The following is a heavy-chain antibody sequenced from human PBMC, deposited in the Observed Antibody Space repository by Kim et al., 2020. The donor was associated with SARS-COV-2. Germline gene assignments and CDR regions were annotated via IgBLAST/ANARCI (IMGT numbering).Heavy chain of an antibody. CDR1: GFTFSSYW. Sequence: GGSLRLSCAASGFTFSSYWMSWVRQAPGKGLEWVANIKQDGSEKYYVDSVKGRFTISRDNAKNSLYLQMNSLRAEDTAVYYCASLPKLGYCSGGSCYPPTVTTDYWGQGTLVTVSS. D-gene: IGHD2-15*01. CDR2: IKQDGSEK. V-gene: IGHV3-7*03. J-gene: IGHJ4*02. CDR3: ASLPKLGYCSGGSCYPPTVTTDY.